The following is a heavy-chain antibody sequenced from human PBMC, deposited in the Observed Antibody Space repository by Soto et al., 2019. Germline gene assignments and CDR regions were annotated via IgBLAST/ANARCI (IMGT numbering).Heavy chain of an antibody. D-gene: IGHD3-22*01. CDR2: IYYGGST. J-gene: IGHJ5*02. CDR1: GASISSGNYY. CDR3: AVARDISGYNWFDP. Sequence: KTSETLSLTCTVSGASISSGNYYWTWIRQHPGEGLEWIGHIYYGGSTYYNPSLRSRLTISVDTSKNQFSLRLRSVTAADTATYYCAVARDISGYNWFDPWGQGTLVTVSS. V-gene: IGHV4-31*03.